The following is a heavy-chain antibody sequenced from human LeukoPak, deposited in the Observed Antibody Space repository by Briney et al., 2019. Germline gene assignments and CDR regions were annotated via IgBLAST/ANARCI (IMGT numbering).Heavy chain of an antibody. CDR1: GYTFTGYY. CDR2: INPNSGGT. D-gene: IGHD2-2*02. Sequence: ASVKVSCKASGYTFTGYYMHWVRQAPGQGLEWMGWINPNSGGTNYAQKFQGRVTMTRDTSISTAYMELSRLRSDDTAVYYCARVFPIVVEPAAIPHSYSGRNVGGKGT. V-gene: IGHV1-2*02. CDR3: ARVFPIVVEPAAIPHSYSGRNV. J-gene: IGHJ6*04.